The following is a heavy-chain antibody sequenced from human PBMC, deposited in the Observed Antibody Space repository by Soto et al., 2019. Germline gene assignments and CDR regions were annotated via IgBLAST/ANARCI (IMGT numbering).Heavy chain of an antibody. CDR3: ARDQVGSSCSLYCYGLVV. J-gene: IGHJ6*02. D-gene: IGHD2-2*01. Sequence: PSETLSLTCTVSGGSINSDDYYWSWIRQHPGKGLEWIGYVSYSGSTSYNPSLKIRVSISVDTSKNQFSLNLSSVTAAATAVYYCARDQVGSSCSLYCYGLVVWGLGTTGTGS. CDR2: VSYSGST. CDR1: GGSINSDDYY. V-gene: IGHV4-31*03.